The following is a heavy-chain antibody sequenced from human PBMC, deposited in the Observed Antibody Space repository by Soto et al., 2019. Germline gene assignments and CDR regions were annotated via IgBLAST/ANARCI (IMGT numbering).Heavy chain of an antibody. D-gene: IGHD6-19*01. CDR3: AKDLAVAGTPGLF. J-gene: IGHJ4*02. CDR1: GFTFSSYG. CDR2: ISYDGSNK. Sequence: QVQLVESGGGVVQPGRSLRLSCAASGFTFSSYGMHWVRQAPGKGLEWVAGISYDGSNKYYADSVKGRFTISRDNSKNTLYLQMNSLRAEDTAVYYCAKDLAVAGTPGLFWGQGTLVTVSS. V-gene: IGHV3-30*18.